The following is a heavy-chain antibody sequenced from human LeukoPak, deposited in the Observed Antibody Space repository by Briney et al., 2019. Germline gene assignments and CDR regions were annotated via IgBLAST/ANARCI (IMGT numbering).Heavy chain of an antibody. CDR2: VYHGVGS. Sequence: KPSETLSLTCAVYGGSFSGYFWTWIRQSPGKGLEWIGDVYHGVGSNYNPSLESRVTISLDTSKKQFSLNLRSVTAADMAVYYCARRRSSPLKHYFMDVWGKGTTVTVSS. V-gene: IGHV4-34*01. CDR1: GGSFSGYF. D-gene: IGHD6-6*01. J-gene: IGHJ6*03. CDR3: ARRRSSPLKHYFMDV.